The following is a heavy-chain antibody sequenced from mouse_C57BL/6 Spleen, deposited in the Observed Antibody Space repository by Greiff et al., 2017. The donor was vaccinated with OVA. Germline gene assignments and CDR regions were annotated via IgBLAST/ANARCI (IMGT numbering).Heavy chain of an antibody. CDR3: TRWDSSGYGYAMDY. J-gene: IGHJ4*01. V-gene: IGHV1-15*01. D-gene: IGHD3-2*02. CDR2: IDPETGGT. Sequence: QVQLQQSGAELVRPGASVTLSCKASGYTFTDYEMHWVKQTPVHGLEWIGAIDPETGGTAYNQKFKGKAILTADKSSSTAYMELRSLTSDDSAVYYCTRWDSSGYGYAMDYWGQGTSVTVSS. CDR1: GYTFTDYE.